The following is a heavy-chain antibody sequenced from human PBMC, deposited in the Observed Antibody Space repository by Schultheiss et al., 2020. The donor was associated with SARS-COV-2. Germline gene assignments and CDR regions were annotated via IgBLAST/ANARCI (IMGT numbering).Heavy chain of an antibody. V-gene: IGHV3-21*01. CDR3: AKGVSSSLTPDAFDI. D-gene: IGHD6-13*01. CDR1: GFTFTTYS. CDR2: ISTSNSYM. J-gene: IGHJ3*02. Sequence: GGSLRLSCAVSGFTFTTYSMNWVRQAPGKGLEWVSSISTSNSYMYYADSVKGRFTISRDNAKNSLYLQMNSLRAEDTAVYYCAKGVSSSLTPDAFDIWGQGTMVTVSS.